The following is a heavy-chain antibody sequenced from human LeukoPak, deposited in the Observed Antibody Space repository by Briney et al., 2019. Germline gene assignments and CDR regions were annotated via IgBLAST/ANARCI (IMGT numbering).Heavy chain of an antibody. Sequence: PSETLSLTCTVSGGSISSSSYYWGWIRQPPGKGLEWIGSIYYSGSTYYNPSLKSRVTISVDTSKNQFSLKLSSVTAADTVVYYCARASSTSSEFDNWGQGTLVTVSS. CDR1: GGSISSSSYY. J-gene: IGHJ4*02. D-gene: IGHD2-2*01. CDR3: ARASSTSSEFDN. CDR2: IYYSGST. V-gene: IGHV4-39*07.